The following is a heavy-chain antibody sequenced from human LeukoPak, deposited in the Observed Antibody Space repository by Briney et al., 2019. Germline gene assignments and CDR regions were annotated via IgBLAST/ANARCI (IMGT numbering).Heavy chain of an antibody. V-gene: IGHV4-39*01. D-gene: IGHD3-10*01. J-gene: IGHJ4*02. CDR1: GGSISSSSYY. Sequence: KPSETLSLTCTVSGGSISSSSYYWGWIRQPPGKGLEWIGSIYYSGSTYYNPSLKSRVTISVDTSKNQFSLKLSSVTAADTAVYYCARHPIHYYGSGTSKYWGQGTLVTVSS. CDR3: ARHPIHYYGSGTSKY. CDR2: IYYSGST.